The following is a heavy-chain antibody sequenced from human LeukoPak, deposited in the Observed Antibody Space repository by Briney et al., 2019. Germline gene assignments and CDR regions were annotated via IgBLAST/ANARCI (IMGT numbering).Heavy chain of an antibody. J-gene: IGHJ4*02. CDR3: TTPHIDYTPLDVDY. D-gene: IGHD4-11*01. Sequence: PGGSLRLSCAASGFTLSNAWMGWVHQAPGKGLEWVGRIKSKTDGGTTDYAAPVKGRFTISRDDSKNTLYLQMNSLKTEDTAVYYCTTPHIDYTPLDVDYWGQGTLVTVSS. CDR2: IKSKTDGGTT. V-gene: IGHV3-15*01. CDR1: GFTLSNAW.